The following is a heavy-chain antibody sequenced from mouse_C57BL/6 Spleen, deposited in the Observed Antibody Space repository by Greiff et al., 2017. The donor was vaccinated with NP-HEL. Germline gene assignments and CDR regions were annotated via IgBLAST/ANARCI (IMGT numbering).Heavy chain of an antibody. Sequence: EVKLVESGGGLVKPGGSLKLSCAASGFTFSSYAMSWVRQTPEKRLEWVATISDGGSYTYYPDNVKGRFTISRDNAKNNLYLQMSHLKSEDTAMYYCAREGDGYYGWYFDVWGTGTTVTVSS. CDR3: AREGDGYYGWYFDV. CDR1: GFTFSSYA. CDR2: ISDGGSYT. J-gene: IGHJ1*03. D-gene: IGHD2-3*01. V-gene: IGHV5-4*01.